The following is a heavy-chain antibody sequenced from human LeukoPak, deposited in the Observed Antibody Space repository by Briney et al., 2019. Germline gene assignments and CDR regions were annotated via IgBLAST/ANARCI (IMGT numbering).Heavy chain of an antibody. D-gene: IGHD5-18*01. CDR2: FYNGINT. Sequence: PGGSLRLSCAAAGLTXSXNYMTXXXXXAGEGLEWVLVFYNGINTYYXDSVKGRFTTSRDNSKNTLYLQMNSLRVEDTAVYFCARVGSGNTYGYADYWGQGTLVTVSS. CDR3: ARVGSGNTYGYADY. CDR1: GLTXSXNY. V-gene: IGHV3-66*01. J-gene: IGHJ4*02.